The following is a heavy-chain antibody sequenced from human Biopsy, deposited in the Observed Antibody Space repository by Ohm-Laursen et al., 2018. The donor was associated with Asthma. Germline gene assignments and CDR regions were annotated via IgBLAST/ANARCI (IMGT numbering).Heavy chain of an antibody. Sequence: ASVKVSCKPSGYTFNSAGITWVRQAPGQGLEWMGWISVYNGNTKVAQKLQDRVTMIADTSTSTDYMGLRSLRSDDTAVYFCARAVDYSHYYGIDVWGQGTTVTVS. J-gene: IGHJ6*02. CDR3: ARAVDYSHYYGIDV. V-gene: IGHV1-18*01. CDR2: ISVYNGNT. CDR1: GYTFNSAG. D-gene: IGHD3-10*01.